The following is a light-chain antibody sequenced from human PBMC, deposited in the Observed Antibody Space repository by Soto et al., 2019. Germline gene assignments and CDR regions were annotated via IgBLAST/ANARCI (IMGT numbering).Light chain of an antibody. V-gene: IGKV3-20*01. CDR3: QQYGGA. CDR2: GAS. Sequence: EIVLTQSPGTLSFSPGEGATLSCRASQSVSSSYLALYQQKPGQAPRFLIYGASSRATGIPDRFSGSGSGTDFTLTISRLELEDFAVYYCQQYGGAFGQGTKVDIK. CDR1: QSVSSSY. J-gene: IGKJ1*01.